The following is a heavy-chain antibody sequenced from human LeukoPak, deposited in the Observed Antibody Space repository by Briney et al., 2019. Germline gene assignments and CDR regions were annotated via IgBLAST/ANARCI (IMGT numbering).Heavy chain of an antibody. CDR1: GFTFSDYY. CDR2: ISNSGGSI. J-gene: IGHJ6*03. D-gene: IGHD6-13*01. Sequence: GGSLTLSCAASGFTFSDYYMNWIRQAPGKGLEWVSYISNSGGSIFYADSVKGRFTISRDNAKNSLYLQMNGLRAEDTAVYYCAREVGWSSSWYYYYYYMDDWGKGTTVTVSS. V-gene: IGHV3-11*04. CDR3: AREVGWSSSWYYYYYYMDD.